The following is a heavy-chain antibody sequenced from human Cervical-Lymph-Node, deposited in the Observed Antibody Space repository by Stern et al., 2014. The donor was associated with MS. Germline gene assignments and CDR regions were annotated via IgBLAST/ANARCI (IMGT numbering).Heavy chain of an antibody. CDR3: AGGEDTTYDYYYGLDV. V-gene: IGHV4-31*03. D-gene: IGHD1-26*01. CDR2: ISNAGSA. Sequence: QLKLQESGPGLLKPSQTLSLICTVSGVSIINGGFYWNWIRQHPGMRLEWIGFISNAGSASYNPSLKSRIDISVNTSKNQYSLNLRSVSVADTAVYYCAGGEDTTYDYYYGLDVWGQGTTVTVSS. CDR1: GVSIINGGFY. J-gene: IGHJ6*02.